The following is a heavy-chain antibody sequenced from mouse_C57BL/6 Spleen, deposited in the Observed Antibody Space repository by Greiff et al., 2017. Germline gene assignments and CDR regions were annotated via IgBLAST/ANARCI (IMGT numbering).Heavy chain of an antibody. CDR3: ARGHYYGSSYLYYAMDY. Sequence: QVHVKQSGPELVKPGASVKISCKASGYAFSSSWMTWVKQRPGKGLGWIGRIYPGDGDTNYNGKFKGKATLTADTSSSTAYMQLSSLTSEDSAVYFCARGHYYGSSYLYYAMDYWGQGTSVTVSS. CDR1: GYAFSSSW. J-gene: IGHJ4*01. CDR2: IYPGDGDT. V-gene: IGHV1-82*01. D-gene: IGHD1-1*01.